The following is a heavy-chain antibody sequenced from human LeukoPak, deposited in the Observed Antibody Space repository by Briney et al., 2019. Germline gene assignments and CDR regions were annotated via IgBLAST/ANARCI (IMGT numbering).Heavy chain of an antibody. CDR1: GFTFSSYA. J-gene: IGHJ6*02. D-gene: IGHD5-18*01. Sequence: PGGSLRLSCAASGFTFSSYAMPWVRQAPGKGLEWVAVISYDGSNKYYADSVKGRFTISRDNSKNTLYLQMNSLRAEDTAVYYCAKAPNTAMAPVYYYYGMDVWGQGTTVTVSS. CDR2: ISYDGSNK. V-gene: IGHV3-30-3*01. CDR3: AKAPNTAMAPVYYYYGMDV.